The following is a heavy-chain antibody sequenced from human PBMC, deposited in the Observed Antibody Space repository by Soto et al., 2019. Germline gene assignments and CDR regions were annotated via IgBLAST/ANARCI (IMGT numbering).Heavy chain of an antibody. D-gene: IGHD2-2*01. CDR1: GGSFSGYY. CDR3: ARGLPPAAAQRGYYFDY. V-gene: IGHV4-34*01. Sequence: SETLSLTCAVYGGSFSGYYWSWIRQPPGKGLEWIGEINHSGSTNYTPSLKSRVTISVDTSKNQFSLKLSSVTAADTAVYYCARGLPPAAAQRGYYFDYWGQGTLVTVSS. J-gene: IGHJ4*02. CDR2: INHSGST.